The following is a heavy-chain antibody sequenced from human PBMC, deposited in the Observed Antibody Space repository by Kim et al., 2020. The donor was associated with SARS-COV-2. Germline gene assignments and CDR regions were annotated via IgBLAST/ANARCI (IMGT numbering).Heavy chain of an antibody. V-gene: IGHV3-74*01. Sequence: NNDGRRTGYSDSVKGRFTISRDNAKNTVNLHMNNLRGDDTAVYYCVKGGAHWGQGSLVTVSS. D-gene: IGHD2-15*01. CDR3: VKGGAH. CDR2: NNDGRRT. J-gene: IGHJ4*02.